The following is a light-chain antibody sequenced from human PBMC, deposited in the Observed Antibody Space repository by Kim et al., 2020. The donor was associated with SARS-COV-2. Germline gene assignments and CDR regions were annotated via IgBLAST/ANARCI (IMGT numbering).Light chain of an antibody. V-gene: IGKV3-15*01. CDR3: QQYNNWPPWT. J-gene: IGKJ1*01. Sequence: VFPGERATPSCRASQSVSSNLAWYQQKPGQAPRLLIYGASTRATGIPARFSGSGSGTEFTLTISSLQSEDFAVYYCQQYNNWPPWTFGQGTKLEI. CDR2: GAS. CDR1: QSVSSN.